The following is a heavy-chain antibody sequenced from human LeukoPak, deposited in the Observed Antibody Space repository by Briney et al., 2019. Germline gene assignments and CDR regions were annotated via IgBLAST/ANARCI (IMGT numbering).Heavy chain of an antibody. V-gene: IGHV3-53*01. D-gene: IGHD6-13*01. J-gene: IGHJ4*02. CDR1: GFTVSGVY. Sequence: GGSLRLSCVASGFTVSGVYMSWVRRAPGKGLEWVSVIYSDDSTYYADSVKGRFTISRDYSKNTLNLQMNSLRAEDTAVYYCASRPRDAAALDYWGQGTLVTVSS. CDR2: IYSDDST. CDR3: ASRPRDAAALDY.